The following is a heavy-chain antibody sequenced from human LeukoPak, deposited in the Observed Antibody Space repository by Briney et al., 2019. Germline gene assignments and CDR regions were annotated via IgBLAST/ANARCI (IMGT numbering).Heavy chain of an antibody. CDR3: VRGLSGTYTQSLAFDI. D-gene: IGHD1-26*01. CDR1: GFTFSDYW. CDR2: IISDGSSV. V-gene: IGHV3-74*01. J-gene: IGHJ3*02. Sequence: PGGSLRLSCKASGFTFSDYWMHWVRQAPGKGPVWVSRIISDGSSVSYVDSVKGRFIMSRDNAKNTLCLQMNSLRVEDTAVYYCVRGLSGTYTQSLAFDIWGQGTMVTVSS.